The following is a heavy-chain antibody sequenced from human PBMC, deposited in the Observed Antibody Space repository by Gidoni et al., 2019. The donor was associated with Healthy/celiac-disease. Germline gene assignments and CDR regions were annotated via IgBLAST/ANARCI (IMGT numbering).Heavy chain of an antibody. CDR1: GGSIRSYY. CDR3: ARAVATFDAFDI. CDR2: IYYSGST. D-gene: IGHD5-12*01. Sequence: QVQLQESGPGLVKPSETLSLPCTVSGGSIRSYYWSWIRQPPGKGLEWIGYIYYSGSTNYTPSLKSRVTISVDASKNQFSLKLSSVTAADTAVYYCARAVATFDAFDIWGQGTMVTVSS. J-gene: IGHJ3*02. V-gene: IGHV4-59*01.